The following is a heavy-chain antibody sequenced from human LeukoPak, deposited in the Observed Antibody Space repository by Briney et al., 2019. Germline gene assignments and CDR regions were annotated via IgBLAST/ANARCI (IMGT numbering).Heavy chain of an antibody. CDR2: INWSSGSI. J-gene: IGHJ3*02. CDR1: GFTFSSYW. V-gene: IGHV3-9*01. D-gene: IGHD6-19*01. Sequence: PGGSLRLSCAASGFTFSSYWMHWVRQAPGKGLEWVSGINWSSGSIGYADSVRGRFTISRDNAKNSLYLQMNSLRAEDTALYYCAKGGYSSGWYVAGDAFDIWGQGTMVTVSS. CDR3: AKGGYSSGWYVAGDAFDI.